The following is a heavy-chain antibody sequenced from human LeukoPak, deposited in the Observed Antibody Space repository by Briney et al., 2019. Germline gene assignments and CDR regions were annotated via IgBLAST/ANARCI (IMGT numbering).Heavy chain of an antibody. V-gene: IGHV3-43*01. Sequence: GGSLRLSCAASGFTFDDYTMHWVRQAPGKGLEWVSLISWDGSSRYYADSVKGRFTISRDNSKNTLYLQMNSLRAEDTAVYYCAKGGITVHQGFDYWGQGTLVTVSS. CDR3: AKGGITVHQGFDY. CDR1: GFTFDDYT. J-gene: IGHJ4*02. D-gene: IGHD3-16*01. CDR2: ISWDGSSR.